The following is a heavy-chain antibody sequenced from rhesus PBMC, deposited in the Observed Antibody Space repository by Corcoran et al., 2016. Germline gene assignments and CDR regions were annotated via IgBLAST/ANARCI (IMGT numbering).Heavy chain of an antibody. CDR1: GYSMTSGYY. Sequence: QVQLQESGPGLVKPSETLSLTCAVSGYSMTSGYYWGWIRQSPGKGLEYIGEISGNRGSTHYNPARRSRVTISKDTSKKQFYLKLSAATAADTAVYYCVRGSAPENWGQGVLVTVSS. J-gene: IGHJ4*01. CDR2: ISGNRGST. D-gene: IGHD2-39*01. V-gene: IGHV4-99*02. CDR3: VRGSAPEN.